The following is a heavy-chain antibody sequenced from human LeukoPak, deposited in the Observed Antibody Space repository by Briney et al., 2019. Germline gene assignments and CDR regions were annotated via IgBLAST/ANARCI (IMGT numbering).Heavy chain of an antibody. Sequence: AGGSLRLSCAASGFTFDDYAMHWVRQAPGKGLEWVSGISWNSGSIGCADSVKGRFTISRDNAKNSLYLQMNSLRAEDTALYYCVGTGGDSSGYFDYWGQGTLVTVSS. D-gene: IGHD3-22*01. CDR3: VGTGGDSSGYFDY. CDR2: ISWNSGSI. V-gene: IGHV3-9*01. CDR1: GFTFDDYA. J-gene: IGHJ4*02.